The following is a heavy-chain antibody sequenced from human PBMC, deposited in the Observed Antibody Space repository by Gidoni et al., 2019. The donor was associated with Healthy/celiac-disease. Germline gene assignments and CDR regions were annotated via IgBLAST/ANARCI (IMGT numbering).Heavy chain of an antibody. V-gene: IGHV3-48*01. J-gene: IGHJ4*02. CDR2: ISSSSSTI. Sequence: VQLVESLRLSCAASGFTFSSYSMNWVRQAPGKGLEWVSYISSSSSTIYYADSVKGRFTISRDNAKNSLYLQMNSLRAEDTAVYYCARGNYDFWSGYVDYWGQGTLVTVSS. D-gene: IGHD3-3*01. CDR1: GFTFSSYS. CDR3: ARGNYDFWSGYVDY.